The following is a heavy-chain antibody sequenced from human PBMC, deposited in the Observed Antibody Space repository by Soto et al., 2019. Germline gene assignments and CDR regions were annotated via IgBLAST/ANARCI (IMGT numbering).Heavy chain of an antibody. J-gene: IGHJ4*02. CDR2: IIPIFGTA. CDR3: ARNYYESRGSFDH. Sequence: QVQLVQSGAEVKKPGSSVKVSCKASGGTFSSYAISWVRQAPGQGLEWMGGIIPIFGTANYAQKFQGRVTITADESTSTAYMELSSLRAEDTAGDYWARNYYESRGSFDHWGQGTLVTVSS. CDR1: GGTFSSYA. V-gene: IGHV1-69*01. D-gene: IGHD3-22*01.